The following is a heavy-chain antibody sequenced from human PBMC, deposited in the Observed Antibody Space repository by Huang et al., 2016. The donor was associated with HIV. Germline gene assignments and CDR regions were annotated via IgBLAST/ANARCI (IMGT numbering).Heavy chain of an antibody. V-gene: IGHV1-8*01. CDR3: ARLTSGWYQDY. J-gene: IGHJ4*02. CDR2: LKPNSGKT. CDR1: GYIFSNYD. D-gene: IGHD6-19*01. Sequence: QVQLVQSGPEVKKPGASVKVSCQTSGYIFSNYDINWVRQGPGQGLQWMGWLKPNSGKTAYGQNFQGRVTLTRSTSTGAAYMVLNSLTSQDTAVYYCARLTSGWYQDYWGQGTLVTVSS.